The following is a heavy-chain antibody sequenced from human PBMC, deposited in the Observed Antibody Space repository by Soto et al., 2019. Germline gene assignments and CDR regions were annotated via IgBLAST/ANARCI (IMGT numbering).Heavy chain of an antibody. Sequence: QVQLVQSGAEVKKPGSSVKVSCKASGGTFSSYTISWVRQAPGQGLEWMGRIIPIIGIANYAQKCQGRVKITADKSPSKAYMGLSSLRSEDTAVYYCASDQEEQLGQAVYFDYWGQGTLVTVSS. CDR1: GGTFSSYT. CDR2: IIPIIGIA. D-gene: IGHD6-6*01. V-gene: IGHV1-69*02. CDR3: ASDQEEQLGQAVYFDY. J-gene: IGHJ4*02.